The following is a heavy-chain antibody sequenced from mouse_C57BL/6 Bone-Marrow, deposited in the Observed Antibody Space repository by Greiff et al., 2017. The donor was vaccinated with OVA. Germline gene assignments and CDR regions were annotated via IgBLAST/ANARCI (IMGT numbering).Heavy chain of an antibody. CDR2: ISNGGGST. CDR1: GFTFSDYY. V-gene: IGHV5-12*01. Sequence: EVQLVESGGGLVQPGGSLKLSCAASGFTFSDYYMYWVRQTPEKRLEWVAYISNGGGSTYYPDTVKGRFTISRDNAKNTLYLQMSRLKSEDTAMYYCARHASGTGYFDVWGTGTTVTVSS. D-gene: IGHD4-1*01. CDR3: ARHASGTGYFDV. J-gene: IGHJ1*03.